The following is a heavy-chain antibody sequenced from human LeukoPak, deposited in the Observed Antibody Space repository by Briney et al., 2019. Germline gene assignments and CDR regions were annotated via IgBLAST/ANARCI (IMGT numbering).Heavy chain of an antibody. J-gene: IGHJ3*02. Sequence: PGRSLRLSCAASGFIFNNYGMHWVRQAPGKGLEWVAVISYDGSNKYYADSVKGRFTISRDNSKNTLYLQMNSLRAEDTAVYYCAKDPQLWASGAFDIWGQGTMVTVSS. V-gene: IGHV3-30*18. CDR1: GFIFNNYG. CDR2: ISYDGSNK. CDR3: AKDPQLWASGAFDI. D-gene: IGHD5-18*01.